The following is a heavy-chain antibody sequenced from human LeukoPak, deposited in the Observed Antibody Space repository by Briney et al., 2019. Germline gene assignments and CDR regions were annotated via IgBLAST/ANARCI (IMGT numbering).Heavy chain of an antibody. CDR1: GYSFTNYW. D-gene: IGHD1-26*01. CDR3: ARYSGSYSKSFDS. Sequence: GGSLKISCKGSGYSFTNYWIGWVRQMPGKGLEWMGIIYPGDSDTKYRPSFQGQVTISADKSITTAYLQWSSLKASDTAMYYCARYSGSYSKSFDSWGQGTLLTVSS. CDR2: IYPGDSDT. V-gene: IGHV5-51*01. J-gene: IGHJ4*02.